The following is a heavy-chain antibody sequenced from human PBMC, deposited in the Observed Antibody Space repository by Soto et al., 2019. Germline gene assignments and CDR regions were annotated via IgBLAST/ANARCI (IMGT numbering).Heavy chain of an antibody. J-gene: IGHJ6*03. D-gene: IGHD3-3*01. CDR2: INHSGST. CDR1: GGSFSGYY. V-gene: IGHV4-34*01. Sequence: SDTLSLTCAVYGGSFSGYYWSWIRQPPGKGLEWIGEINHSGSTNYNPSLKSRVTISVDTSKNQFSLKLSSVTAADTAVYYCARSRRISIFGVVPNRLNYYMDVWGKGTTVTAP. CDR3: ARSRRISIFGVVPNRLNYYMDV.